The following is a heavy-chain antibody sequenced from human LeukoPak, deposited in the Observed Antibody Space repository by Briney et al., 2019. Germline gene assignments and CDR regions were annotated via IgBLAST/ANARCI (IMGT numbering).Heavy chain of an antibody. V-gene: IGHV1-2*02. Sequence: GASVKVSCKASGYTFTGYYMHWVRQAPGQGLEWMGWINPNSGGTNYAQKFRGRVTMTRDTSISTAYMELSRLRSDDTAVYYCARVGISSSWYDSGYWGQGTLVTVSS. CDR1: GYTFTGYY. CDR3: ARVGISSSWYDSGY. J-gene: IGHJ4*02. D-gene: IGHD6-13*01. CDR2: INPNSGGT.